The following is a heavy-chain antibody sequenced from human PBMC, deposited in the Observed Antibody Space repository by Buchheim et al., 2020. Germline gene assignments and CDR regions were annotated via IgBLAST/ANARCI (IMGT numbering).Heavy chain of an antibody. J-gene: IGHJ4*02. CDR1: GVNIGGNF. CDR2: IKHDGSEK. Sequence: EVQLVESGGGLVQPGGSLRLSCAASGVNIGGNFMTWVRQAPGKGLEWVANIKHDGSEKYYVDSVKGRFTISRDTAKTSLYLQMNSLGVEDTAIYYCARGRGWLDYWGQGTL. V-gene: IGHV3-7*01. D-gene: IGHD5-24*01. CDR3: ARGRGWLDY.